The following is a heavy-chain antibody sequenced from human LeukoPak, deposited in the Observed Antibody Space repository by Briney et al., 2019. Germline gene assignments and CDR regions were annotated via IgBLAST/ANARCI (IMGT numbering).Heavy chain of an antibody. CDR3: ARIRAANAFDI. Sequence: GGSLRLSCAASGFTFSSYWMSWVREAPGKGLEWVANIKQDGSERYYVYSVKGRFTISRDNAKNSLYLQMNSLRAEDTAVFYCARIRAANAFDIWGQGTMVTVSS. CDR1: GFTFSSYW. J-gene: IGHJ3*02. CDR2: IKQDGSER. V-gene: IGHV3-7*01. D-gene: IGHD3-3*02.